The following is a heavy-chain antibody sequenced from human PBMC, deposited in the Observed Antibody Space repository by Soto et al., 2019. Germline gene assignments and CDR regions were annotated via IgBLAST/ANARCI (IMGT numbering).Heavy chain of an antibody. CDR2: IYYSGST. V-gene: IGHV4-61*01. CDR3: ARLGDSEVFDY. J-gene: IGHJ4*02. CDR1: GGSVSSGSYY. D-gene: IGHD2-21*02. Sequence: SETLSLTCTVSGGSVSSGSYYWSWIRQPPGKGLEWIGYIYYSGSTNYNPSLKSRVTISVHTSKNQFSLILSSVTAADTAVYYCARLGDSEVFDYWGQGTVVTAPQ.